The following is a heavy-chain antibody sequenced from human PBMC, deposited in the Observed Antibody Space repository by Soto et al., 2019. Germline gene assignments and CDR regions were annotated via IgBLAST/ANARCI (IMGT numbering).Heavy chain of an antibody. D-gene: IGHD3-9*01. Sequence: EVQLVESGGGLVQPGRSLRLSCAASGFTFDDYAMHWVRQAPGKGLEWVSGISWNSGSIGYADSVKGRFTISRDNAKNSLYLQMNSLRAEDTALYYCAKAVLTGYYLFDYWGQGTLVTVSS. V-gene: IGHV3-9*01. CDR1: GFTFDDYA. CDR3: AKAVLTGYYLFDY. CDR2: ISWNSGSI. J-gene: IGHJ4*02.